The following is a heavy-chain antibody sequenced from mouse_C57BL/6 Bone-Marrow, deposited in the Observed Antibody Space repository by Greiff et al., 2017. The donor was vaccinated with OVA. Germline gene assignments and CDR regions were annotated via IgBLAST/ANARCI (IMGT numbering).Heavy chain of an antibody. CDR1: GYTFTSYW. J-gene: IGHJ1*03. D-gene: IGHD1-1*01. V-gene: IGHV1-74*01. CDR3: AISNYYGNSLHWYFDD. CDR2: IHPSDSDT. Sequence: QVQLQQPGAELVKPGASVKVSCKASGYTFTSYWMHWVKQRPGQGLEWIGRIHPSDSDTNYNQKFKGKATLTVDKSSSTAYMQLSSLTSEDSAVYYCAISNYYGNSLHWYFDDWGTGTTVTVSS.